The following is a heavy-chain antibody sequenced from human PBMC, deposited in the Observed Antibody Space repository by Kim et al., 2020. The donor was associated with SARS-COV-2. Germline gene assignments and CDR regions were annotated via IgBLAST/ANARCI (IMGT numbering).Heavy chain of an antibody. CDR2: INHSGST. CDR3: ATRWFDY. Sequence: SETLSLTCAVYGGSSSGYYWSWIRQPPGKGLEWIGEINHSGSTNYNPSLKSRVTISVDTSKNQFSLKLSSVTAADTAVYYCATRWFDYWGQGTLVTVS. CDR1: GGSSSGYY. V-gene: IGHV4-34*01. D-gene: IGHD3-16*01. J-gene: IGHJ4*02.